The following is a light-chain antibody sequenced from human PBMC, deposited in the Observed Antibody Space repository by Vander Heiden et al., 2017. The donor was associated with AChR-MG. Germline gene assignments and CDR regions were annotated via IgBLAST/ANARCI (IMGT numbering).Light chain of an antibody. Sequence: DIQLTQSPSFLSASVGDRVTITCRASQGIKNYLAWYQQKPGKAPKLLIFAASTLQSGVPYRFSGSGSGTEFTLTISSLQPEDFATYYFQQVYKSPPITFGQGTRLEIK. CDR3: QQVYKSPPIT. CDR2: AAS. V-gene: IGKV1-9*01. CDR1: QGIKNY. J-gene: IGKJ5*01.